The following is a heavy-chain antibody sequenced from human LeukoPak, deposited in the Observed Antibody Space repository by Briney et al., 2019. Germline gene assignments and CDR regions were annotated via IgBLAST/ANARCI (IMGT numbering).Heavy chain of an antibody. CDR2: ISSGGSTV. CDR3: ARAFYGDLDY. Sequence: GGSLRLSCSASGFTFSSYAMHWVRQAPGKGLEWVSYISSGGSTVYYADSVKGRFTISRDNAKNSLYLQMSSLRAEDTAVYYCARAFYGDLDYWGQGTLVTVSS. CDR1: GFTFSSYA. D-gene: IGHD4-17*01. J-gene: IGHJ4*02. V-gene: IGHV3-48*03.